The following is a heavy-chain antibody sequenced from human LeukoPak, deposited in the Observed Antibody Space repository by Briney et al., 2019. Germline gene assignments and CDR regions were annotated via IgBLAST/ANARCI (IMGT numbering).Heavy chain of an antibody. CDR1: GFTFSSYA. CDR2: ISYDGSNK. V-gene: IGHV3-30-3*01. Sequence: PGGSLRLSCAASGFTFSSYAMHWVRQAPGKGLEWVAVISYDGSNKYYADSVKGRFTISRDNCKNTLYLQMNSLRAEDTAVYYCARPEFDYYYYYGMDVWGQGTTLTVPS. D-gene: IGHD3-10*01. CDR3: ARPEFDYYYYYGMDV. J-gene: IGHJ6*02.